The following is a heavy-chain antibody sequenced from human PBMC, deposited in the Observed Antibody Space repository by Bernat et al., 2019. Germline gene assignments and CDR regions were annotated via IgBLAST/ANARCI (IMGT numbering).Heavy chain of an antibody. CDR3: ARNDSSTSYSYYGLDV. D-gene: IGHD3-22*01. CDR1: GFIFTDNY. Sequence: QVHLVESGGGLVKPGGSRRLSCVASGFIFTDNYMSWVRQAPGKGLGWVSYISPSGTYTNYADSVKGRFTISRDNAKNSLYLQINSLRAEDTAIYYCARNDSSTSYSYYGLDVWGQGTTVTVSS. V-gene: IGHV3-11*05. CDR2: ISPSGTYT. J-gene: IGHJ6*02.